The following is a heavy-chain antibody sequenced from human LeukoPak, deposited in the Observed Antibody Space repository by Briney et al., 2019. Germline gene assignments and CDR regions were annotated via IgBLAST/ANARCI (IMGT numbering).Heavy chain of an antibody. J-gene: IGHJ6*03. V-gene: IGHV1-69*05. D-gene: IGHD6-13*01. CDR3: ARDHGSSLTADPYYYMDV. CDR1: GGTFSSYA. Sequence: SVTVSCKASGGTFSSYAISWVRQAPGQGLEWMGGIIPIFGTANYAQKFQGRVTITTDESTSTAYMELSSLRSEDTAVYYCARDHGSSLTADPYYYMDVWGKGTTVTVSS. CDR2: IIPIFGTA.